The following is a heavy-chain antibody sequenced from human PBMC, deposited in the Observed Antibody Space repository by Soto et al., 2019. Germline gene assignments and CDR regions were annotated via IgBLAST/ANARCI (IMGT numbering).Heavy chain of an antibody. J-gene: IGHJ4*02. CDR2: INSGSTTI. CDR1: GFSFRSHI. CDR3: LNGDYY. V-gene: IGHV3-48*01. Sequence: EEQLVESGGGLVQPGGSLRLSCAASGFSFRSHIMYWVRQAPGKGLEWVSSINSGSTTIYYADSVQGRFTISRDNAKNSLYLQMNSLRADDTAVYYCLNGDYYVGQGTLVTVSS. D-gene: IGHD4-17*01.